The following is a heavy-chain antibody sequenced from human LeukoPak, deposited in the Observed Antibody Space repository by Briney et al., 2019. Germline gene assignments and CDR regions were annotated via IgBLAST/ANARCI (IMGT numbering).Heavy chain of an antibody. V-gene: IGHV3-21*01. CDR1: GFTFSSYN. J-gene: IGHJ6*03. CDR2: ISSGSIYI. CDR3: ARVQSGQGYYYYYMDV. Sequence: GGSLRLSCAASGFTFSSYNMNWVRQAPGRGLEWVSSISSGSIYIYYADSVKGRFTISRDNAKNSLFLQMNSLRAEDTAVYYCARVQSGQGYYYYYMDVWGKGTTVTVSS.